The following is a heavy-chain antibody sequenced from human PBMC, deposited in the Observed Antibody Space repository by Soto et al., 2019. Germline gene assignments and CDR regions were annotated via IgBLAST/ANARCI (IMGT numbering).Heavy chain of an antibody. V-gene: IGHV3-23*01. CDR3: AKDASSGITSFDL. J-gene: IGHJ2*01. CDR1: GFTFSTYA. Sequence: GSLRLSCAASGFTFSTYAMSWVRQAPGKGLEWVSVISGSGSSTYYADSVKGRFTISRDNSKNTLYLQMNSLRAEDTAVYYCAKDASSGITSFDLWGRGTLVTV. CDR2: ISGSGSST. D-gene: IGHD3-3*01.